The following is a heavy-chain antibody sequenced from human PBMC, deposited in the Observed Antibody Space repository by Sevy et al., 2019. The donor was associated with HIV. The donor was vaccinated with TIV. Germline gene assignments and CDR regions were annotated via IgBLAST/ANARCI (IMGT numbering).Heavy chain of an antibody. Sequence: GGSLRLSCAASGFTFSSYGMHWVRQAPGKGLEWVAFIRYDGSNKYYADSVKGRFTISRDNSKNTLYLQMNSLRAEDTAVYYCANEGYSRCWYLSHYYYGMDVWGQGTTVTVSS. CDR2: IRYDGSNK. J-gene: IGHJ6*02. D-gene: IGHD6-13*01. CDR1: GFTFSSYG. V-gene: IGHV3-30*02. CDR3: ANEGYSRCWYLSHYYYGMDV.